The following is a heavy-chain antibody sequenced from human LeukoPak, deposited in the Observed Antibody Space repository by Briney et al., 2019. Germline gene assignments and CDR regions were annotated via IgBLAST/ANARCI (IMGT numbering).Heavy chain of an antibody. V-gene: IGHV3-30*02. CDR1: GFTFSSYG. J-gene: IGHJ6*02. Sequence: PGGSLRLSCAASGFTFSSYGMHWVRQALGKGLEWVAFIRYDGSNKYYADSVKGRFTISRDNSKNTLYLQMNSLRAEDTAVYYCAKTPGDYYYYYYYGMDVWGQGTTVTVSS. D-gene: IGHD4-17*01. CDR3: AKTPGDYYYYYYYGMDV. CDR2: IRYDGSNK.